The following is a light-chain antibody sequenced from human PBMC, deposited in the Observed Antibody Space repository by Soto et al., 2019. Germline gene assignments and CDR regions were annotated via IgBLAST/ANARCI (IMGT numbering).Light chain of an antibody. CDR2: AAA. V-gene: IGKV1-8*01. CDR1: QDISSY. Sequence: AIRMTQSPSSFSASTGDRVTITCRASQDISSYLALYQQKVGKAPKLLIYAAATLQRGAPSRFSGSGSGTDFTLTISRLQSEDFATYYCQQYFIYPYTFGKGTKLEI. CDR3: QQYFIYPYT. J-gene: IGKJ2*01.